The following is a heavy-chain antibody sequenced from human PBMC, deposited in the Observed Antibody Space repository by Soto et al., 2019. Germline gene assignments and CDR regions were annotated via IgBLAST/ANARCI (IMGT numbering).Heavy chain of an antibody. CDR1: GDTFSTYT. J-gene: IGHJ5*02. CDR2: IIPRFATS. CDR3: ARESSSHVNWFDP. Sequence: SVKVSCKASGDTFSTYTITWMRQAPGQGLEWMGWIIPRFATSNYAQKFQGRVTITMDESTNTAYMELSSLRSEDTAVYYCARESSSHVNWFDPWGQGTLVTVSS. D-gene: IGHD6-13*01. V-gene: IGHV1-69*05.